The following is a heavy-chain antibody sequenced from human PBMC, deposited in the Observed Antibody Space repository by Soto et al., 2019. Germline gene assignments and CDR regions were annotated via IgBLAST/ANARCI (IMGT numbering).Heavy chain of an antibody. CDR2: IKQDGTEK. J-gene: IGHJ4*02. CDR3: ATAGYYSGWYHSAVFDY. V-gene: IGHV3-7*01. D-gene: IGHD6-19*01. CDR1: GLTFSTYW. Sequence: GGSLRLSCAASGLTFSTYWMSWVRQAPGKGLEWVASIKQDGTEKYYVDSVKGRFTISRDNARNSLFLQMSSLRAEDTAVYYCATAGYYSGWYHSAVFDYSGQGTLVTVSS.